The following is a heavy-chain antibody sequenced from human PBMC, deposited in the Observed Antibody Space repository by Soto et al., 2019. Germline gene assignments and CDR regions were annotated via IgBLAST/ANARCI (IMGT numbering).Heavy chain of an antibody. CDR1: GFTFSDYY. J-gene: IGHJ6*03. V-gene: IGHV3-11*01. CDR2: ISSSGSTI. Sequence: GGSLRLSCAASGFTFSDYYMSWIRQAPGKGLEWVSYISSSGSTIYYADSVKGRFTISRDNAKNSLYLQMNSLRAEDTAVYYCARRYGDYVYYYMDVWGKGTTVTVSS. CDR3: ARRYGDYVYYYMDV. D-gene: IGHD4-17*01.